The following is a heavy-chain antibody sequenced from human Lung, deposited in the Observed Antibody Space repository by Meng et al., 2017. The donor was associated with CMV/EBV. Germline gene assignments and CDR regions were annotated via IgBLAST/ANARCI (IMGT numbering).Heavy chain of an antibody. CDR3: ARAIVVPAAPYYYYYGMDV. CDR1: GFTFSSYW. D-gene: IGHD2-2*01. CDR2: IKQDGSEK. J-gene: IGHJ6*02. Sequence: SXAASGFTFSSYWMSWVRQAPGKGLEWVANIKQDGSEKYYVDSVKGRFTISRDNAKNSLYLQMNSLRAEDTAVYYCARAIVVPAAPYYYYYGMDVWGQGXTVTVSS. V-gene: IGHV3-7*04.